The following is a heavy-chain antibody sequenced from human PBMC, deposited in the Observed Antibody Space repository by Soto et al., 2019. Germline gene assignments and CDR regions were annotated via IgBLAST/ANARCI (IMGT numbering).Heavy chain of an antibody. Sequence: SETLSLTCTVSGYSISSGYYWGWIRQPLGKGLEWIGSIYHSGSTYYNPSLKSRVTISVDTSKNQFSLKLSSVTAADTAVYYCARGLTGTTFFDYWGQGTLVTVSS. J-gene: IGHJ4*02. V-gene: IGHV4-38-2*02. CDR1: GYSISSGYY. CDR3: ARGLTGTTFFDY. CDR2: IYHSGST. D-gene: IGHD1-7*01.